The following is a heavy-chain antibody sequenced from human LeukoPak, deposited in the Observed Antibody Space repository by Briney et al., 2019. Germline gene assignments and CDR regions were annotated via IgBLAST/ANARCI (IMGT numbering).Heavy chain of an antibody. D-gene: IGHD2-21*02. CDR1: GFTFSSYW. Sequence: PGGSLRLSCAASGFTFSSYWMSWVRQAPGKGLEWVANIKQDGSEKYYVDSVKGRFTISRDNAKNSLYLQMNSLRAEDTAVYYCVAGFFVGSAAIPALGDYWGQGTLVTVSS. J-gene: IGHJ4*02. CDR2: IKQDGSEK. CDR3: VAGFFVGSAAIPALGDY. V-gene: IGHV3-7*01.